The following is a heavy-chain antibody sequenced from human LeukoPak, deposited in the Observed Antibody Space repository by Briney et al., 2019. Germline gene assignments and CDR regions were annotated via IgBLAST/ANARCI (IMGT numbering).Heavy chain of an antibody. CDR3: ARGCDFWSGYCY. CDR1: GGSISSYY. CDR2: IYYSGST. D-gene: IGHD3-3*01. Sequence: PSETLSLTCTVSGGSISSYYWSWIRQPPGKGLEWIGYIYYSGSTNYNPSLKSRVTISVDTSKNQFSLKLSSVTAADTAVYYCARGCDFWSGYCYWGRGTLVTVSS. V-gene: IGHV4-59*01. J-gene: IGHJ4*02.